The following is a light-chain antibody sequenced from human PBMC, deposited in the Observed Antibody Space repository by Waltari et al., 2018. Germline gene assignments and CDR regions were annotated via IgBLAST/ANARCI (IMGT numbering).Light chain of an antibody. V-gene: IGLV7-46*01. CDR3: LLSFGGVHAV. CDR2: DTY. J-gene: IGLJ7*01. Sequence: QAVVTQEPSLTVSPGGTVTLTCGPDAGAATRGPYPYWIQQRPGPAPRTLIYDTYNRHSWTPARFSGSLFGGKAALTLSGAQPEDEADYFCLLSFGGVHAVFGGGTHLTVL. CDR1: AGAATRGPY.